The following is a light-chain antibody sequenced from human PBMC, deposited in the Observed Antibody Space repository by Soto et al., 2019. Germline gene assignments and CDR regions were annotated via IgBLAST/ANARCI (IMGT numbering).Light chain of an antibody. J-gene: IGKJ5*01. CDR3: QQSYSMPIT. V-gene: IGKV1-5*01. CDR1: QSITTW. CDR2: DVS. Sequence: DIKMTQYPSTVSAYVENSFTITCRASQSITTWLAWYQQRPGKAPKLLIYDVSSLQSGVPSRFSGSGSGTEFTLTISSLQPDDFATYYCQQSYSMPITFGQGTRLEIK.